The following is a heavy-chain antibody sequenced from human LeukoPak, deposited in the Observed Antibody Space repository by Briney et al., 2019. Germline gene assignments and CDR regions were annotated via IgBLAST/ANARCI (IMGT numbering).Heavy chain of an antibody. V-gene: IGHV1-69*13. J-gene: IGHJ4*02. Sequence: SVKVSCKASGGTFSSYAISWVRQAPRQGLEWMGGIIPIFGTANYAQKFQGRVTITADESTSTAYMELSSLRSEDTAVYYCARDTTDCSSTSCLPDYWGQGTLVTVSS. D-gene: IGHD2-2*01. CDR1: GGTFSSYA. CDR2: IIPIFGTA. CDR3: ARDTTDCSSTSCLPDY.